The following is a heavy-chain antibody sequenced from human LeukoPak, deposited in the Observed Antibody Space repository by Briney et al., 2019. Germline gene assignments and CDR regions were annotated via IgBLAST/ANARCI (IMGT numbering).Heavy chain of an antibody. D-gene: IGHD3-10*01. CDR3: ARRGFYYGSVTYFTNY. CDR1: GGSFSGYY. V-gene: IGHV4-34*01. J-gene: IGHJ4*02. Sequence: SETLSLTCAVYGGSFSGYYWSWIRQPPGKGLEWIGEINHGGNTNYNPSLKSRLTISVDTSKSQFSLKLSSVTAADTAVYYCARRGFYYGSVTYFTNYWGQGTLVTVSS. CDR2: INHGGNT.